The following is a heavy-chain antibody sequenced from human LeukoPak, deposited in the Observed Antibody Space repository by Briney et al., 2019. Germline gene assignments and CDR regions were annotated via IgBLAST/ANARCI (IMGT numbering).Heavy chain of an antibody. Sequence: GGSLRLSCAASGFTFSTYSMNWVRQAPGKGLEWVSDISSTSSIIYCADSVKGRFVISRDNAKNSLYLQMNSLRAEDTTVYYCARGGGGSFDRWGQGTLVTVSS. V-gene: IGHV3-48*01. J-gene: IGHJ5*02. D-gene: IGHD3-10*01. CDR2: ISSTSSII. CDR1: GFTFSTYS. CDR3: ARGGGGSFDR.